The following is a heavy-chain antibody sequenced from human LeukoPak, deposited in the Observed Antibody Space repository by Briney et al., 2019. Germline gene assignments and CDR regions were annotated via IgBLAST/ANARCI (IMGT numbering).Heavy chain of an antibody. J-gene: IGHJ6*02. V-gene: IGHV1-8*01. CDR2: MNPNSGNT. D-gene: IGHD3-22*01. Sequence: ASVKVSCKASGYTFTSYDINWVRQAPGQGLEWMGWMNPNSGNTGYAQKFQGRVTMTRNTSISTAYMELSSLRSEDTAVYYCARGGYYYDSSGYYIGPDFYYGMDVWGQGTTVTVSS. CDR1: GYTFTSYD. CDR3: ARGGYYYDSSGYYIGPDFYYGMDV.